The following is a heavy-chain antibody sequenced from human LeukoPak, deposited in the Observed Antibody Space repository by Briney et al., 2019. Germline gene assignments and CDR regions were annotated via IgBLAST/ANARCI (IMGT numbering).Heavy chain of an antibody. CDR1: GFTLSSYE. CDR3: ARGYSGYDS. D-gene: IGHD5-12*01. J-gene: IGHJ5*02. CDR2: ISSSGSTI. Sequence: QPGGSLRLSCAASGFTLSSYEMNWFRQAPGKGLEWVSYISSSGSTIYYADSVKGRFTISRDNAKNSLYLQMNSLRAEDTAVYYCARGYSGYDSWGQGTLVTVSS. V-gene: IGHV3-48*03.